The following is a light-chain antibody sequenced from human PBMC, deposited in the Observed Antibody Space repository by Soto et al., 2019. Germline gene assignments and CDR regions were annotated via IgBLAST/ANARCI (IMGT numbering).Light chain of an antibody. CDR1: QSVSRY. CDR3: QQYGPSPMYT. CDR2: DAS. Sequence: EIVLTQSPATLSLSPGERATLSCRASQSVSRYLAWYQQKPGQAPRLLIYDASNRATGIPARFSGSGSGTDFTLTISSLEPEDFAVYYCQQYGPSPMYTFGLGTKLEIK. J-gene: IGKJ2*01. V-gene: IGKV3-11*01.